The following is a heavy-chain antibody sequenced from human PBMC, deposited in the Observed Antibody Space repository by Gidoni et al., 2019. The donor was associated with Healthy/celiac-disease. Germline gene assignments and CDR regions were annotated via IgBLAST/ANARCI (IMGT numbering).Heavy chain of an antibody. V-gene: IGHV3-7*03. Sequence: EVQLVESGGGLVQPGGSLRLSCAASGFTFSSYWLSWVRQAPGKGLEWVANIKQDGSEKYYVDSVKGRFTISRDNAKNSLYLQMNSLRAEDTAVYYCARERRRTQGAFDIWGQGTMVTVSS. J-gene: IGHJ3*02. CDR1: GFTFSSYW. CDR2: IKQDGSEK. CDR3: ARERRRTQGAFDI.